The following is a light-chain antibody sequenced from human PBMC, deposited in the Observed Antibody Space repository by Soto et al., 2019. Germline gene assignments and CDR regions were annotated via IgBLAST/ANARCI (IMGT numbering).Light chain of an antibody. CDR3: GAYPISSTLYV. V-gene: IGLV2-14*01. J-gene: IGLJ1*01. Sequence: QSALTQPASVSGSPGQSITISCTGTSSDVGDNNYVSWYQQHPGKAPKLIIYDVTHRPSGISNRFSGSKSGNTASLTISGLQAEDEADYSCGAYPISSTLYVFGTGTKVTVL. CDR2: DVT. CDR1: SSDVGDNNY.